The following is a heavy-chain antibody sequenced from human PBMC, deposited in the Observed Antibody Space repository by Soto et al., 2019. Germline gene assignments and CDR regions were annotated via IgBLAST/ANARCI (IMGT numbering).Heavy chain of an antibody. CDR3: ARGSQSLVRVGWFDP. CDR2: IIPIFGTA. CDR1: GGTFSSYA. D-gene: IGHD6-6*01. J-gene: IGHJ5*02. Sequence: ASVKVSCKASGGTFSSYAISWVRQAPGQGLEWMGGIIPIFGTANYAQKFQGRVTITADKSTSTAYMELSSLRSEDTAVYYCARGSQSLVRVGWFDPWGQGTLVTVSS. V-gene: IGHV1-69*06.